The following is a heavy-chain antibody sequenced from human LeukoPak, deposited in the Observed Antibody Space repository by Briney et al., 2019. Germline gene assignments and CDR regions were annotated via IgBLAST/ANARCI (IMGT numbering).Heavy chain of an antibody. CDR2: INPSGGST. D-gene: IGHD3-22*01. CDR3: ARGGRSSGYYWRFDY. J-gene: IGHJ4*02. V-gene: IGHV1-46*01. CDR1: GYTFTSYD. Sequence: ASVKVSCKASGYTFTSYDMHWVRQAPGQGLEWMGIINPSGGSTSYAQKFQGRVTMTRDTSTSTVYMELSSLRSEDTAVYYCARGGRSSGYYWRFDYWGQGTLVTVSS.